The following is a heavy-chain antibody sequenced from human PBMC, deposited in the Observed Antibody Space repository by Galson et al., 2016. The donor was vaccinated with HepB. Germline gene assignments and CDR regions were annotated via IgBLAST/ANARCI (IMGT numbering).Heavy chain of an antibody. CDR1: GFTFSTYA. V-gene: IGHV3-23*01. Sequence: SLRLSCAASGFTFSTYAMTWVRQAPGKGLEWVSSVTGSGSWTYYADSVKGRLTISRDNSKNTLYLQMNSLRAEDTAVYYCARDPNGDYFGAFDSWGQGTMVTVSS. CDR2: VTGSGSWT. CDR3: ARDPNGDYFGAFDS. J-gene: IGHJ3*01. D-gene: IGHD4-17*01.